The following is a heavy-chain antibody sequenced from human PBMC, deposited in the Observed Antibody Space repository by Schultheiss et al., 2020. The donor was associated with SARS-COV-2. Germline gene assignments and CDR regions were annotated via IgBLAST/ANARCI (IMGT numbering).Heavy chain of an antibody. CDR2: IWYDGSNK. Sequence: GGSLRLSCAASGFTFSSYGMHWVRQAPGKGLEWVAVIWYDGSNKYYADSVRGRFTISRDNSKNTLYLQMNSLRAEDTAVYYCASAARGGNVWGQGTLVTVSS. CDR3: ASAARGGNV. V-gene: IGHV3-33*01. CDR1: GFTFSSYG. D-gene: IGHD4-23*01. J-gene: IGHJ4*02.